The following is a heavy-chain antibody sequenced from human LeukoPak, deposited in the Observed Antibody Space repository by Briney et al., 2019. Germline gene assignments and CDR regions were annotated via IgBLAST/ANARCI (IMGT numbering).Heavy chain of an antibody. CDR2: VYHSGST. CDR1: GDSISTYY. D-gene: IGHD7-27*01. V-gene: IGHV4-59*01. J-gene: IGHJ2*01. Sequence: SETLSLTCTVSGDSISTYYWNWIRQPPGKGLEWIGYVYHSGSTNYNPSLKSRVTISLDTPKNQFSLKLSSVTAADTAVYYCARSGKLGIVSWYFDLWGRGTLVTVSS. CDR3: ARSGKLGIVSWYFDL.